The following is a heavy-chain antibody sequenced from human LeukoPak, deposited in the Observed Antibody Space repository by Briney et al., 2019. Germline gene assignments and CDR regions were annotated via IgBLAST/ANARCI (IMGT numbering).Heavy chain of an antibody. D-gene: IGHD3-3*01. J-gene: IGHJ4*02. Sequence: GGSLRLSCAASGFTFDDYGMSWVRQAPGKGLEWVANIEKDASEIYYVDSVKGRFTISRDNAKNALYLQMNSLRAEDTAVYYCARATHWSGWVYDYWGQGSLVTVSS. CDR1: GFTFDDYG. V-gene: IGHV3-7*01. CDR3: ARATHWSGWVYDY. CDR2: IEKDASEI.